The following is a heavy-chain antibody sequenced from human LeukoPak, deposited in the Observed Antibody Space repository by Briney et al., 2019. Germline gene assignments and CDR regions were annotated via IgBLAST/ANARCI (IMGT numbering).Heavy chain of an antibody. Sequence: GGSLRLSCAASGYTFSSYSINWVRQAPGKGLEWVSSISVRSNYIYYADSVRGRFSISRDDARGSLYLQMNSLRAEDTAVYYCVRLRRNSDTSGFYYYYDYWGQGTLVTVSS. CDR2: ISVRSNYI. CDR3: VRLRRNSDTSGFYYYYDY. CDR1: GYTFSSYS. D-gene: IGHD3-22*01. J-gene: IGHJ4*02. V-gene: IGHV3-21*01.